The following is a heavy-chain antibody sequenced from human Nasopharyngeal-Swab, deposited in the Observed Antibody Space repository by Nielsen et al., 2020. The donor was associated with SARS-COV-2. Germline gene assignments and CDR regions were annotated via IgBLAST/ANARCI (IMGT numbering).Heavy chain of an antibody. V-gene: IGHV4-4*02. Sequence: SETLSLTCAVSGGSVSSNDWWTWVRQSPGKGLEWIGEVSHSGSTNYSPSLQSRVTLSMDKSRRQFSLRLASVSAADTAVYFCARGHLVVVPSPILGLGPFFYSFYLDVWGKGTTVIVSS. D-gene: IGHD2-2*02. CDR2: VSHSGST. J-gene: IGHJ6*03. CDR1: GGSVSSNDW. CDR3: ARGHLVVVPSPILGLGPFFYSFYLDV.